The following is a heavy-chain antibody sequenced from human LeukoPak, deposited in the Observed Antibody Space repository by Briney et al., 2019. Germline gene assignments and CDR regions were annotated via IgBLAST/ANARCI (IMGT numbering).Heavy chain of an antibody. J-gene: IGHJ3*02. CDR2: VYPDDSDV. CDR3: ARVDRYTSGWNAFDM. D-gene: IGHD6-19*01. Sequence: GESLKISCKGSGYSFTNYWIGWVRQMPGNGLEWMGIVYPDDSDVRYSPSFQGQVTISVDKSINTAFLQWSSLKASDTAMYYCARVDRYTSGWNAFDMWGQGTMVTVSS. CDR1: GYSFTNYW. V-gene: IGHV5-51*01.